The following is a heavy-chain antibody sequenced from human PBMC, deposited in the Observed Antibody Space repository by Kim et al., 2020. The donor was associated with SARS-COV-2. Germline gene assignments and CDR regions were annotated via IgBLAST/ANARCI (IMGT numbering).Heavy chain of an antibody. V-gene: IGHV3-23*01. CDR3: AKDPRLTGSWDYYYYYGMDV. J-gene: IGHJ6*02. Sequence: GGSMRLSCAASGFTFSSYAMSWVRQAPGKGLEWVSAISGSGGSTYYADSVKGRFTISRDNSKNTLYLQMNSLRAEDTAVYYCAKDPRLTGSWDYYYYYGMDVWGQGTTVTVSS. D-gene: IGHD3-9*01. CDR1: GFTFSSYA. CDR2: ISGSGGST.